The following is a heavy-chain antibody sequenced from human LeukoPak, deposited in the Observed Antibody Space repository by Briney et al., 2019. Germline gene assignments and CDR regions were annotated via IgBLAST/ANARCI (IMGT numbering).Heavy chain of an antibody. CDR3: GRRPREIAVADY. J-gene: IGHJ4*02. D-gene: IGHD6-19*01. V-gene: IGHV3-7*01. CDR1: GFSFSTYW. Sequence: GGSLRLSCAASGFSFSTYWMSWVRQAPGKGLEWVANIKQDGSEKYYVDSVKGRFTISRDNAKNSLYLQMNSLRAEDTAVYYCGRRPREIAVADYWGQGTLITVSS. CDR2: IKQDGSEK.